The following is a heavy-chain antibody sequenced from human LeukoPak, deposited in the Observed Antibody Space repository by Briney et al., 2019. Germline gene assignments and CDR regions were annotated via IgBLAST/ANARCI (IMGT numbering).Heavy chain of an antibody. D-gene: IGHD1-26*01. J-gene: IGHJ4*02. V-gene: IGHV4-59*08. CDR3: ARASSGSTGVFDY. CDR1: GGSISSYY. Sequence: SSETLSLTCTVSGGSISSYYWSWIRQPPGKGLEWIGYIYYSGSTNYNPSLKSRVTISVDTSKNQFSLKLSSVTAADTAVYYCARASSGSTGVFDYWGQGTLVTVSS. CDR2: IYYSGST.